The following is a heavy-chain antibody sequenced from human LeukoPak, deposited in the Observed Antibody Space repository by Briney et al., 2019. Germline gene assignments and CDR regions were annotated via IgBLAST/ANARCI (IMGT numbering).Heavy chain of an antibody. CDR2: IIPIFGTA. J-gene: IGHJ3*02. V-gene: IGHV1-69*06. CDR3: ASPDNRYCGGDCYDAFDI. Sequence: ASAKVSCKASGGTFSSYAISWVRQAPGQGLEWMGGIIPIFGTANYAQKFQGRVTITADKSTSTAYMELSSLRSEDTAVYYCASPDNRYCGGDCYDAFDIWGQGTMVTVSS. CDR1: GGTFSSYA. D-gene: IGHD2-21*02.